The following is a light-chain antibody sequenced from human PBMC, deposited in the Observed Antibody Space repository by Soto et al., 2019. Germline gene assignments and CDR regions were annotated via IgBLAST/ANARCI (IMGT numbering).Light chain of an antibody. CDR1: SSDVGGYNY. V-gene: IGLV2-14*01. CDR3: SSYTSSSTLV. CDR2: EVS. Sequence: QSVLTQPASVSGSPGQSFTISCTGTSSDVGGYNYVSWYQQHPGKAPKLMIYEVSNRPSGVSNRFSGSKSGNTASLTISGLQAEDEADYYCSSYTSSSTLVFGGGTKRTVL. J-gene: IGLJ2*01.